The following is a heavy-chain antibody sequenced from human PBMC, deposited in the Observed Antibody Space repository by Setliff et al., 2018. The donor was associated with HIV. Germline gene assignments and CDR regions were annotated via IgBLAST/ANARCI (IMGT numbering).Heavy chain of an antibody. CDR2: ISPGGSFM. D-gene: IGHD2-2*01. V-gene: IGHV3-21*01. J-gene: IGHJ4*02. Sequence: GGSLRLSCAASGFDFTSYTMTWVRQAPGKGLEWVASISPGGSFMCYGDSIQGRFTISRDNARNSLFLQMNSLRVEDTAVYYCARDTCDTPSCYAGPRFVYWGQGNLVTVSS. CDR1: GFDFTSYT. CDR3: ARDTCDTPSCYAGPRFVY.